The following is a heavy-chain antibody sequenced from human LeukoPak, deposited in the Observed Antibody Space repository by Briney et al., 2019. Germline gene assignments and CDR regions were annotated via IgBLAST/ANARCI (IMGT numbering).Heavy chain of an antibody. V-gene: IGHV3-21*01. CDR1: GFTFNTYS. Sequence: GGSLRLSCAASGFTFNTYSMNWLRQAPGKGLELVSYISSSSTYIYYADSLKGRFTISRDNAKNSLYLQMSSLRDEDTAVYYCATVAMEDWYFDLWGRGTLVTVSS. J-gene: IGHJ2*01. CDR2: ISSSSTYI. D-gene: IGHD5-18*01. CDR3: ATVAMEDWYFDL.